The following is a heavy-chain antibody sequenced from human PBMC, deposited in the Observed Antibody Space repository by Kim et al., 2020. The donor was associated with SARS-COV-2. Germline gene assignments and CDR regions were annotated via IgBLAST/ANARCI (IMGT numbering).Heavy chain of an antibody. CDR1: GGSISSGDYY. D-gene: IGHD5-12*01. CDR2: IYYSGST. V-gene: IGHV4-30-4*01. Sequence: SETLSLTCTVSGGSISSGDYYWSWIRQPPGKGLEWIGYIYYSGSTYYNPSLKSRVTISVDTSKNQFSLKLSSVTAADTAVYYCARERRWLQLGGRYYYYGMDVWGQGTTVTVSS. J-gene: IGHJ6*02. CDR3: ARERRWLQLGGRYYYYGMDV.